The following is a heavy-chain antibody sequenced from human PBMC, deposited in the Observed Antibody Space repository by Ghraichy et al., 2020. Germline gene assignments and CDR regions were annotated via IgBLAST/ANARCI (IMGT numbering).Heavy chain of an antibody. CDR1: GGSFSGYY. Sequence: SETLSLTCAVYGGSFSGYYWSWIRQPPGKGLEWIGEINHSGSTNYNPSLKSRVTISVDTSKNQFSLKLSSVTAADTAVYYGARGPGGRYCSSTSCYIVRGYYGMDVWGQGTTVTVSS. V-gene: IGHV4-34*01. D-gene: IGHD2-2*02. CDR2: INHSGST. J-gene: IGHJ6*02. CDR3: ARGPGGRYCSSTSCYIVRGYYGMDV.